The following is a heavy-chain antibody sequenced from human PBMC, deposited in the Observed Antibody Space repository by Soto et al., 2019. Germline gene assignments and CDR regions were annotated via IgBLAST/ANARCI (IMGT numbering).Heavy chain of an antibody. J-gene: IGHJ4*02. V-gene: IGHV4-31*03. Sequence: PSETLSLTCTVSGGSISSGGYYWSWIRQHPGKGLEWIGYIYYSGSTYYNPSLKSRVTISVDTSKNQFSLKLSSVTAADTAVYYCARDRGGFYDSSGHFDYWGQGTLVTVS. CDR1: GGSISSGGYY. CDR3: ARDRGGFYDSSGHFDY. CDR2: IYYSGST. D-gene: IGHD3-22*01.